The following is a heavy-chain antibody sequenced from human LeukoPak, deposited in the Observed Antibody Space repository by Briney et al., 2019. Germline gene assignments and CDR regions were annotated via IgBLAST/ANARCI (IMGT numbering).Heavy chain of an antibody. Sequence: GGSLRLSCAASGFTFNSYAMSWVRRSPGKGLEWVSGISDGGGRTNYADSVKGRFTISRDNSKNSLYLQMNSLRTEDTAVYYCARAKEGFSGYDYLFDFWGQGTLVTVSS. CDR2: ISDGGGRT. D-gene: IGHD5-12*01. CDR3: ARAKEGFSGYDYLFDF. V-gene: IGHV3-23*01. J-gene: IGHJ4*02. CDR1: GFTFNSYA.